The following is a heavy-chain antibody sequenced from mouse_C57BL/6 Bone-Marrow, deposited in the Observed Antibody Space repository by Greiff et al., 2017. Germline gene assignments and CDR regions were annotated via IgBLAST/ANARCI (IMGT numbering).Heavy chain of an antibody. CDR3: ARDFYGSSHFDY. CDR1: GFTFSSYA. J-gene: IGHJ2*01. Sequence: EVQRVESGGGLVKPGGSRKLSCAASGFTFSSYAMSWVRQTPEKRLEWVATISDGGSYTYYPDNVKGRFTISRDNAKKNLYLQMSHLKSEHTAMYYCARDFYGSSHFDYWGQGTTLTVSS. D-gene: IGHD1-1*01. V-gene: IGHV5-4*01. CDR2: ISDGGSYT.